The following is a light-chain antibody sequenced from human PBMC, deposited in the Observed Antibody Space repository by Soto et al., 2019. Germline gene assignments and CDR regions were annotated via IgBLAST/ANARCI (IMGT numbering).Light chain of an antibody. CDR2: GTN. Sequence: QSVLTQPPSVSGAPGQRVTISCTGSRSNIGAGYDVHWYQQLPGTAPKLLIYGTNNRPSGVPDRFSGSNSGNTATLTISGTQAMDEADYYCQAWDSSTFVYVFGTGTKLTVL. V-gene: IGLV1-40*01. CDR3: QAWDSSTFVYV. CDR1: RSNIGAGYD. J-gene: IGLJ1*01.